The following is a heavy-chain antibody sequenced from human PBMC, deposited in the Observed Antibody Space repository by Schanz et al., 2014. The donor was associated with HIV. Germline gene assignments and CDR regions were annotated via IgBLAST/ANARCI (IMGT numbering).Heavy chain of an antibody. Sequence: DVQLLESGGGLVKPGGSLRLSCAASGFSLSGYGMNWVRQAPGKGLEWVSSISSTTTFLHYSDSVKGRFTISRDNAKNSLSLQMNSLRDEDTAVYYCARSPSYGMDVWGQGTTVTVSS. CDR1: GFSLSGYG. V-gene: IGHV3-21*02. CDR3: ARSPSYGMDV. J-gene: IGHJ6*02. CDR2: ISSTTTFL.